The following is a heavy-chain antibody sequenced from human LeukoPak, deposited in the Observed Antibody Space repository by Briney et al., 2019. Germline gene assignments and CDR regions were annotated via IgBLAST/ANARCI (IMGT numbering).Heavy chain of an antibody. CDR2: FDPEDGET. Sequence: ASVKVSCKVSGYTLTELSMHWVRQAPGKGLEWMGGFDPEDGETIYAQKFQGRVTMTEDTSTDTAYMELSSLRSEDTAVYYCARESRGYSSADYYYYGMDVWGQGTTVTVSS. J-gene: IGHJ6*02. D-gene: IGHD5-18*01. V-gene: IGHV1-24*01. CDR3: ARESRGYSSADYYYYGMDV. CDR1: GYTLTELS.